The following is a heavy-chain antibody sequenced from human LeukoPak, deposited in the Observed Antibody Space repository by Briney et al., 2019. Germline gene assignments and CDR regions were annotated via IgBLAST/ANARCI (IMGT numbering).Heavy chain of an antibody. CDR1: GYTFMSHG. CDR2: ISGYSSNT. D-gene: IGHD3-16*01. Sequence: GASVKVSYKAYGYTFMSHGISWVRQAPGQELEWMGWISGYSSNTNYAQRLQGRVTMTTDTSTTTAYMELRSLRSDDTAVYYCARATGTWGHDGFDIWGQGTMVTVSS. V-gene: IGHV1-18*01. CDR3: ARATGTWGHDGFDI. J-gene: IGHJ3*02.